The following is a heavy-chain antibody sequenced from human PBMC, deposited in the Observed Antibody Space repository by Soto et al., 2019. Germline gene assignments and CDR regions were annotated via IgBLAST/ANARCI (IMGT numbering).Heavy chain of an antibody. CDR3: GRSPFTRHWHTAGEDY. CDR1: GFSISNYW. D-gene: IGHD4-17*01. V-gene: IGHV3-7*01. J-gene: IGHJ4*02. CDR2: IKEDGSLK. Sequence: GGSLRLSCAASGFSISNYWMTWVRQAPGKGPEWVANIKEDGSLKFYVDSVKGRFIISRDNAENSVYLEMSRLRAEDTAVYYWGRSPFTRHWHTAGEDYWGQGTLVTVS.